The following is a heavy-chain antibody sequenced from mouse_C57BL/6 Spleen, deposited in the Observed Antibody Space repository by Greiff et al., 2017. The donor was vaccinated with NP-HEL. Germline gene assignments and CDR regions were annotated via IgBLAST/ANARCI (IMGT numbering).Heavy chain of an antibody. CDR3: ARGRETDY. V-gene: IGHV1-76*01. CDR2: IYPGSGNT. Sequence: QVQLQQSGAELVRPGASVKLSCKASGYTFTDYYINWVKQRPGQGLEWIARIYPGSGNTYYNEKFKGKATLTAEKSSSTAYMQLSSLTSEDSAVYFCARGRETDYWGQGTSVTVSS. CDR1: GYTFTDYY. J-gene: IGHJ4*01.